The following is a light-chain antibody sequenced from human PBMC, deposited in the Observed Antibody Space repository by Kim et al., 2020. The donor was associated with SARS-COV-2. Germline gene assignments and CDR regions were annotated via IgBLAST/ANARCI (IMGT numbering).Light chain of an antibody. Sequence: EIVLTQSPGTLSLSPGERATLSCRASQSVSSSYLAWYQQKPGQAPRLLIYGASSRATGIPDRFSGSGSGTDFTLTISRLEPEDFAVYYFQQYGSSRPMYTFGQGTKLEIK. CDR2: GAS. V-gene: IGKV3-20*01. J-gene: IGKJ2*01. CDR3: QQYGSSRPMYT. CDR1: QSVSSSY.